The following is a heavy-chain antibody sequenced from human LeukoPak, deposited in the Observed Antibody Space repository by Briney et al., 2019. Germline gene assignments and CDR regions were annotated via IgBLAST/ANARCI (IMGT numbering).Heavy chain of an antibody. CDR1: GFTFSSYG. CDR2: VSGGGGST. D-gene: IGHD3-22*01. CDR3: AKRAYSDSSGYLGSIDY. J-gene: IGHJ4*02. V-gene: IGHV3-23*01. Sequence: GGSLRLSCAASGFTFSSYGMHWVRQAPGKGLEWVSAVSGGGGSTYYADSVKGRFTISRDNSKNTIYLQMNSLRAEDTAVYFCAKRAYSDSSGYLGSIDYWGQGTQVTVST.